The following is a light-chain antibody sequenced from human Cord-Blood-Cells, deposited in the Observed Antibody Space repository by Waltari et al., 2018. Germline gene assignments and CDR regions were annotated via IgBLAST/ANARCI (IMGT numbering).Light chain of an antibody. V-gene: IGLV2-23*03. Sequence: QSAPTQPDCVSGSPGQSLTLPCTGNSSDVGGYNLVCRYQQHPGKAPKLMIYDGSKRRSGVSNRFSGFKSGNTASLTIAGLQAEDEADYYCCSYAGSSTFEVFGGGTKLTV. CDR3: CSYAGSSTFEV. CDR1: SSDVGGYNL. CDR2: DGS. J-gene: IGLJ2*01.